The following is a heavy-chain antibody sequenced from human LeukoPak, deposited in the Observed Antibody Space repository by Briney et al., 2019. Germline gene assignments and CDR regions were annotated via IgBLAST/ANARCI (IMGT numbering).Heavy chain of an antibody. Sequence: SETLSLTCSVSGDSVSTGGYYWTWIRQPPGKGLGWIGYIYYSGSTYLSPSLRSRLTISVDTSRGQLSLKLSSVSAADTAVYFCARIKKAEGFLIDSWGQGSLAIVSS. J-gene: IGHJ4*02. CDR3: ARIKKAEGFLIDS. V-gene: IGHV4-31*03. CDR2: IYYSGST. CDR1: GDSVSTGGYY.